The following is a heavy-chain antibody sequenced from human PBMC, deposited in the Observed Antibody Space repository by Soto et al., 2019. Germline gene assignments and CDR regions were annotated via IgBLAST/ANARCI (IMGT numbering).Heavy chain of an antibody. D-gene: IGHD6-19*01. Sequence: QVQLVQSGTEVKEPGASVKVACKASGYTFTSYHINWVRQATGQGLEWMGWMNPNSGNTGYAQKFQGRVTMTRNTSISTAYMELSSLRSEDTAVYYCARGKRSSGWYVGYYYYGMDVWGQGTTVTVSS. CDR3: ARGKRSSGWYVGYYYYGMDV. CDR2: MNPNSGNT. CDR1: GYTFTSYH. J-gene: IGHJ6*02. V-gene: IGHV1-8*01.